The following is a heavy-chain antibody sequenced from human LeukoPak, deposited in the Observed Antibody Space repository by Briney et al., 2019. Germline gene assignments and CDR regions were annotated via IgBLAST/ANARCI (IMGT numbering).Heavy chain of an antibody. D-gene: IGHD2-2*01. J-gene: IGHJ6*03. CDR1: GGSISSYY. V-gene: IGHV4-59*01. CDR3: ARVGTGSCSSTSCYADYYYYYYMDV. Sequence: PSETLSLTCTVSGGSISSYYWSWIRQPPGKGLEWIGYIYYSGSTNYNPSLKSRVTISVDTSKNQLSLKLSSVTAADTAVYYCARVGTGSCSSTSCYADYYYYYYMDVWGKGTTVTVSS. CDR2: IYYSGST.